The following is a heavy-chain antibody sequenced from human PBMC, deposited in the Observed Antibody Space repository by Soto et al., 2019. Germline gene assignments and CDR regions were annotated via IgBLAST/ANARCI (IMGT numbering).Heavy chain of an antibody. CDR2: TSYDVNNE. CDR1: GFTFSNYA. CDR3: ARSDGYCIGNLCYRWFDP. J-gene: IGHJ5*02. Sequence: QVQLVESGGGVVQPGRSLRLSCAASGFTFSNYAIHWVRQAPCKGLEWVAVTSYDVNNEFYADSVRGRFTISRDNSKNTLYLQMNNLRAEYSDVYYCARSDGYCIGNLCYRWFDPWRQGTLVTVSP. V-gene: IGHV3-30-3*01. D-gene: IGHD2-15*01.